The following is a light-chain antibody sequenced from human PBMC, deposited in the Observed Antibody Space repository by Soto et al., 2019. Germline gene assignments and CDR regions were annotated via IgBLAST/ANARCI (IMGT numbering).Light chain of an antibody. CDR3: QQRST. J-gene: IGKJ1*01. Sequence: IVLTQSPATLSLSPGERATLSCRASQSVSSYLAWYQQKPGQAPRLLIYDASNRATGIPARFSGSGSGTDFTLTISSLEPEDFAVYYCQQRSTFGQGTKV. CDR1: QSVSSY. V-gene: IGKV3-11*01. CDR2: DAS.